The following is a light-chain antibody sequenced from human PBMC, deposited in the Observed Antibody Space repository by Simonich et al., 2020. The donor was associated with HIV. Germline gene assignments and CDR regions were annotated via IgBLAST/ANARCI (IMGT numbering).Light chain of an antibody. J-gene: IGLJ3*02. CDR2: DES. CDR3: YSTDSSGNHWV. Sequence: SYELTQPPSVSVSPGQTARITCSGDALPKKYAYWYQQKSGQAPVLVIYDESKRPSWIPERFSGSSSGTMATLTISGAQVEDEADYDCYSTDSSGNHWVFGGGTKLTVL. V-gene: IGLV3-10*01. CDR1: ALPKKY.